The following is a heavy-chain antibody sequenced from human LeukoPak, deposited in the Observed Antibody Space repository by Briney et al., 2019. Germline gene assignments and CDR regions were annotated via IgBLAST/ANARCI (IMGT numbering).Heavy chain of an antibody. D-gene: IGHD3-22*01. CDR2: IYTSGST. CDR1: GGSISSGSYY. Sequence: SETLSLTCTVSGGSISSGSYYWSWIRQPAGKGLEWIGRIYTSGSTNYNPSLKSRVTISVDTSKNQFSLKLSSVTAADTAVYYCARDLAYDDIAVDAFDIWGQGTMVTVSS. V-gene: IGHV4-61*02. J-gene: IGHJ3*02. CDR3: ARDLAYDDIAVDAFDI.